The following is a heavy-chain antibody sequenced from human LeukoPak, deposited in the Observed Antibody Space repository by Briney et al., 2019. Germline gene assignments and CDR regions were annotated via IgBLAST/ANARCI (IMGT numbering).Heavy chain of an antibody. D-gene: IGHD3-10*01. J-gene: IGHJ4*02. CDR2: IYYSGST. Sequence: SETLSLTCAVYGGSFSGYYWGWIRQPPGKGLEWIGSIYYSGSTYYNPSLKSRVTISVDTSKNQFSLKLSSVTAADTAVYYCARHGMYYYGSGSLNYFDYWGQGTLVTVSS. V-gene: IGHV4-39*01. CDR1: GGSFSGYY. CDR3: ARHGMYYYGSGSLNYFDY.